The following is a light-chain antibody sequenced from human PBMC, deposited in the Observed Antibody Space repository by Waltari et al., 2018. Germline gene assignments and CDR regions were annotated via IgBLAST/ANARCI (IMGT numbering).Light chain of an antibody. Sequence: EIVMTQSPATLSVSPGETATLSCRASESVGTTLAWYQQKPGLAPRPLIYGASTRATGAPARFTGSGSGTEFTLTISSLQTEDFGVYFCQHYKIRPLTFGGGTKVEI. CDR1: ESVGTT. V-gene: IGKV3-15*01. CDR3: QHYKIRPLT. J-gene: IGKJ4*01. CDR2: GAS.